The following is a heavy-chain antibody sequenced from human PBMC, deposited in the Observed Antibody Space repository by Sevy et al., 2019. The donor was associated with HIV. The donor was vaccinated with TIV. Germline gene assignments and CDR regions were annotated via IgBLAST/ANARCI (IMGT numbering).Heavy chain of an antibody. V-gene: IGHV1-18*01. CDR3: ARDQGYDYGMDV. D-gene: IGHD2-15*01. CDR1: SYTFTSFG. CDR2: INAYNGNT. J-gene: IGHJ6*02. Sequence: ASVKVSCKASSYTFTSFGISWVRQAPGQGLEGMGWINAYNGNTNYEQKLQGRVTMTTDTSTNTAYMELRSLRSDDTAVYYCARDQGYDYGMDVWGQGTTVTVSS.